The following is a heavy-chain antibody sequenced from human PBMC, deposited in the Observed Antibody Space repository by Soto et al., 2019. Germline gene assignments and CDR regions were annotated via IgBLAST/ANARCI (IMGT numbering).Heavy chain of an antibody. V-gene: IGHV4-59*08. CDR1: GGSISSYY. Sequence: PSETLSLTCTVSGGSISSYYWSWIRQPPGKGLEWIGYMYNTGSTIYNPSLKSRVTISVDTSKNQFSLKLSSVTAADTAVYYCARGFPTVVTVDYWGQGTLVTVSS. CDR2: MYNTGST. D-gene: IGHD4-17*01. J-gene: IGHJ4*02. CDR3: ARGFPTVVTVDY.